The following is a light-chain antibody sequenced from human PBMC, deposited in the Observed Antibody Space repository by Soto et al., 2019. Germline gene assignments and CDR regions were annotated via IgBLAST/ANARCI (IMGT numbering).Light chain of an antibody. CDR2: GAS. J-gene: IGKJ1*01. V-gene: IGKV3-15*01. CDR3: QQYNNWPWT. Sequence: EIVMRQSPATLSVTQGERATLSSRASQSVATNLAWYQQKPGQPPRLLIYGASTRATGIPARFSGSGSGTEFTLTISSLQSVDFAVYSCQQYNNWPWTFGQGNKVDI. CDR1: QSVATN.